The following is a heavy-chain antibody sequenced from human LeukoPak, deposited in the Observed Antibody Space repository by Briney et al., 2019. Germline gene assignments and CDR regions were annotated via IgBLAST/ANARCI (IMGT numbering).Heavy chain of an antibody. Sequence: GTSVKVSCKASGGTFSSYAIGWVRQAPGQGLEWMGGIIPIFGTANYAQKFQGRVTITADESTSTAYMELSSLRSEDTAVYYCARGVRDTYYDFWSGLNAFDIWGQGTMVTVSS. J-gene: IGHJ3*02. D-gene: IGHD3-3*01. CDR1: GGTFSSYA. CDR2: IIPIFGTA. V-gene: IGHV1-69*01. CDR3: ARGVRDTYYDFWSGLNAFDI.